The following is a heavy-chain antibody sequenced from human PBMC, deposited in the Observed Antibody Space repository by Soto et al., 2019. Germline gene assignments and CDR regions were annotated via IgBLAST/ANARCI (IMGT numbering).Heavy chain of an antibody. CDR1: GYTLTELS. V-gene: IGHV1-24*01. CDR3: ARDSNEGT. CDR2: FDPEDGET. Sequence: ASVKVSCKVSGYTLTELSMHWVRQAPGKGLEWMGGFDPEDGETIYAQKLQGRVTMTTDTSTSTAYMELRSLRSDDTAVYYCARDSNEGTWGQGTLVTVSS. J-gene: IGHJ5*02. D-gene: IGHD6-13*01.